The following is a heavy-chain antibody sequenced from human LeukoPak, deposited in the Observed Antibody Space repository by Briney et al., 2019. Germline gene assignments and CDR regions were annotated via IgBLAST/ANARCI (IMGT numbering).Heavy chain of an antibody. V-gene: IGHV4-59*01. CDR3: ARGREDDSSGYYPLDY. CDR1: GGSFSGYY. Sequence: SETLSLTCAVYGGSFSGYYWSWIRQPPGKGLEWIGYIYYSGSTNYNPSLKSRVTISVDTSKNQSSLKLSSVTAADTAVYYCARGREDDSSGYYPLDYWGQGTLVTVSS. J-gene: IGHJ4*02. D-gene: IGHD3-22*01. CDR2: IYYSGST.